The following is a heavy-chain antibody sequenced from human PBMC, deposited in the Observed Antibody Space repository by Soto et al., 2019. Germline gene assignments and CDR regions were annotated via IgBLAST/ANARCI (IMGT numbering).Heavy chain of an antibody. CDR2: TYYRSKWYN. CDR3: ARGFPLYSSSSKWNWFDP. V-gene: IGHV6-1*01. Sequence: SQTLSLTCAISGDSFSSNSAAWNWIRQSPSRGLEWLGRTYYRSKWYNDYAVSVKSRITINPDTSKNQFSLQLNSVTPEDTAVYYCARGFPLYSSSSKWNWFDPWGQGTLVTVSS. CDR1: GDSFSSNSAA. D-gene: IGHD6-6*01. J-gene: IGHJ5*02.